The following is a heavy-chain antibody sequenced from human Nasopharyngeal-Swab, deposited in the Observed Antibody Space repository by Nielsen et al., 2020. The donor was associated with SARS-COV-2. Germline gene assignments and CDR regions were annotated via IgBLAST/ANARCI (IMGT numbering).Heavy chain of an antibody. V-gene: IGHV3-30*03. Sequence: GGSLRLSCAASGFTFGYYGMHWVRQAPGKGLEWVAVISYDGSKKHYVDSVKGRLTISRDNSKNTLYLQMNSLRAEDTAVYYCARDIGHSSGWYSYYSYGMDVWGQGTTVTVSS. CDR3: ARDIGHSSGWYSYYSYGMDV. J-gene: IGHJ6*02. D-gene: IGHD6-19*01. CDR2: ISYDGSKK. CDR1: GFTFGYYG.